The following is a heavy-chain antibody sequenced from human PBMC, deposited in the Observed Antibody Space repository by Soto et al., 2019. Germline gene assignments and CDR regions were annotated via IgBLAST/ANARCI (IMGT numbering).Heavy chain of an antibody. J-gene: IGHJ4*02. CDR2: IYNIGRS. CDR3: GSHVNVPFAGTGLYF. D-gene: IGHD7-27*01. CDR1: GGFISGYY. V-gene: IGHV4-59*08. Sequence: LSGALSLTWTVSGGFISGYYWSWRLLPPGKGLQWIGYIYNIGRSNYNPSLRSRVTMSIDTSQEQFSLKLRSVTAKDTAVYYWGSHVNVPFAGTGLYFWGRRALVAV.